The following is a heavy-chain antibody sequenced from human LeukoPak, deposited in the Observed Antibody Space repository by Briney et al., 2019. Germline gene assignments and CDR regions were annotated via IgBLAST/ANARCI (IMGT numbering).Heavy chain of an antibody. V-gene: IGHV3-30*02. CDR2: IRYDGSNK. J-gene: IGHJ3*02. CDR3: AKEEWELYAFDI. Sequence: GGSLRLSCAASGFTFSSYGMHWVRQAPGKGLEWVAFIRYDGSNKYYADSVKGRFTISRDNSKNTLYLQMNSLRAEDTAVYYCAKEEWELYAFDIWGQGTMVTVSS. D-gene: IGHD1-26*01. CDR1: GFTFSSYG.